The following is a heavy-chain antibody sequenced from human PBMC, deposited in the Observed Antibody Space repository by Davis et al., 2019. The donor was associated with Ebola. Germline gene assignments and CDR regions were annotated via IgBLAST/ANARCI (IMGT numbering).Heavy chain of an antibody. D-gene: IGHD2-15*01. CDR3: ARVRVVVAAAYYYYYGMDV. J-gene: IGHJ6*02. V-gene: IGHV4-34*01. CDR2: INHSGST. CDR1: GGSFSGYY. Sequence: SETLSLTCAVYGGSFSGYYWSWIRQPPGKGLEWIGEINHSGSTNYNPSLKSRVTISVDTSKNQFSLKLSSVTAADTAVYYCARVRVVVAAAYYYYYGMDVWGQGTTVTVSS.